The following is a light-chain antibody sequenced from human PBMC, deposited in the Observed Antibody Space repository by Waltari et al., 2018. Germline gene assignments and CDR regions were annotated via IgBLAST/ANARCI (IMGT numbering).Light chain of an antibody. CDR1: QSLNNF. CDR3: QQRSYWPPFT. CDR2: DTS. V-gene: IGKV3-11*01. J-gene: IGKJ2*01. Sequence: EIVLTQSPATLSLSPGETATLSCRASQSLNNFLAWYQQKPGKAPRLVIYDTSNRATGIPARFTGSGTGTDFTLTISGLEPEDSAVYYCQQRSYWPPFTFGQGTKLEMK.